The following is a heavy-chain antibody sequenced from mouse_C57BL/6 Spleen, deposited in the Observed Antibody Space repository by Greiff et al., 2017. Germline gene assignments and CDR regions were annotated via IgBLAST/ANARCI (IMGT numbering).Heavy chain of an antibody. J-gene: IGHJ2*01. D-gene: IGHD1-1*02. Sequence: QVQLQQPGAELVKPGASVKLSCKASGYTFTSYWMHWVKQRPGQGLEWIGMIHPNSGSTNYNEKFKSKATLTVDKSSSTAYMQLISLTSADSAVYYCAREVTYGPFDYWGQGTTLTVSS. CDR2: IHPNSGST. V-gene: IGHV1-64*01. CDR3: AREVTYGPFDY. CDR1: GYTFTSYW.